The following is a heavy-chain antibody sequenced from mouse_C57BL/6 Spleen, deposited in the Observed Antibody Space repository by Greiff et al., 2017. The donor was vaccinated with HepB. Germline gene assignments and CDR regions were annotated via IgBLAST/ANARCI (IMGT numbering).Heavy chain of an antibody. D-gene: IGHD1-1*01. CDR2: IDPNSGGT. V-gene: IGHV1-72*01. CDR1: GYTFTSYW. J-gene: IGHJ1*03. Sequence: QVQLQQPGAELVKPGASVKLSCKASGYTFTSYWMHWVKQRPGRGLEWIGRIDPNSGGTKYNEKFKSKDTLTVDKPSSTAYMQLSSLTSEDSAVYYCARGDTTVVDQWYFDVWGTGTTVTVSS. CDR3: ARGDTTVVDQWYFDV.